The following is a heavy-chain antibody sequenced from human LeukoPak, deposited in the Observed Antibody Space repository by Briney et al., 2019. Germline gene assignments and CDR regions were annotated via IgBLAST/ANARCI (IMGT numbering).Heavy chain of an antibody. J-gene: IGHJ6*03. D-gene: IGHD5-24*01. CDR2: IYYSGST. CDR3: ARHNAGYNPHRYMDV. CDR1: GGSISSSSYY. Sequence: SETPSLTCTVSGGSISSSSYYWGWIRQPPGKGLEWIGSIYYSGSTYYNPSLKSRVTISVDTSKNHFSLKLSSVTAADTAVYYCARHNAGYNPHRYMDVWGKGTTVTVSS. V-gene: IGHV4-39*01.